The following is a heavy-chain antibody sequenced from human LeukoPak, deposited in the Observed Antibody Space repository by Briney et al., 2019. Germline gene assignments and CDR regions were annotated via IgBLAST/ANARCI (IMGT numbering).Heavy chain of an antibody. V-gene: IGHV3-43*01. CDR2: ISWDGGTT. CDR3: AKGPYWDY. CDR1: GFTFDDYS. J-gene: IGHJ4*02. Sequence: PGGSLRLSCAASGFTFDDYSMHWPRQAPGKGLEWVSLISWDGGTTYYADSVKGRFTISRDNRKKFLYLQMNGLRTEDTALYHCAKGPYWDYWGQGTLVTVSS. D-gene: IGHD2-8*02.